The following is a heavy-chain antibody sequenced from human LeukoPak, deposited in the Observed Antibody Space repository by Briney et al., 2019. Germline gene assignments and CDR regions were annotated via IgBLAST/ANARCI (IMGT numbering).Heavy chain of an antibody. CDR3: ARDGPSSGYYYFDY. V-gene: IGHV3-33*01. CDR2: IWYDGSNK. CDR1: GFTFSSYG. Sequence: GRSLRLSCAASGFTFSSYGMHWVRQAPGKGLEWVAVIWYDGSNKYYADSVKGRFTISRDNSKNTLYLQMNSLRAEDTAVYYCARDGPSSGYYYFDYWGQGTLVTVSS. D-gene: IGHD3-22*01. J-gene: IGHJ4*02.